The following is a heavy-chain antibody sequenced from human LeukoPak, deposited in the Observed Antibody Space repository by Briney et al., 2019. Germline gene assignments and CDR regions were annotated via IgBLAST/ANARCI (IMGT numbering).Heavy chain of an antibody. J-gene: IGHJ4*02. CDR3: ARVWHSSGWSTVRSGFDY. D-gene: IGHD6-19*01. V-gene: IGHV3-9*01. CDR1: GFPFDDYA. Sequence: PGGSLRLSCAASGFPFDDYAMHWVRQAPGKGLEWVSGISLNSGSLDYVDSVKGRFTISRDNAKNSLYLQMNSLRAEDTAVYYCARVWHSSGWSTVRSGFDYWGQGTLVTVSS. CDR2: ISLNSGSL.